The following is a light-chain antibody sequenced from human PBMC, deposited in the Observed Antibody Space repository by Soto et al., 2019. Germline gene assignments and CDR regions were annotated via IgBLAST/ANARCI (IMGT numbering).Light chain of an antibody. Sequence: LTKSPATMSVSPRERATLSCRASQSVRSNLAWYQQKPGQAPRLLIYGASTRATGIPARFSGSGSGTEFTLTVSSLQSEDFAVYYCQQYNNWPPITFGQGRRLEIK. CDR3: QQYNNWPPIT. CDR1: QSVRSN. CDR2: GAS. V-gene: IGKV3-15*01. J-gene: IGKJ5*01.